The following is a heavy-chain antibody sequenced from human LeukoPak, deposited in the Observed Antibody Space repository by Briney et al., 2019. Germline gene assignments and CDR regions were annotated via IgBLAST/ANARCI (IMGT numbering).Heavy chain of an antibody. CDR3: ARVPGYSSSWYGVN. Sequence: ASVKVSCKASGYTFTSYDINWVRQATGQGLEWMGWMNPNSGNTGYAQKFQGRVTMTRSTSISTAYMELSSLRSEDTAVYYCARVPGYSSSWYGVNWGQGTLVTVSS. J-gene: IGHJ4*02. D-gene: IGHD6-13*01. V-gene: IGHV1-8*01. CDR2: MNPNSGNT. CDR1: GYTFTSYD.